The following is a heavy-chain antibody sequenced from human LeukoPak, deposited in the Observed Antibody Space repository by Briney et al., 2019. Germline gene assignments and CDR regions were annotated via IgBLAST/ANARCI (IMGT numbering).Heavy chain of an antibody. CDR1: GGSISSYF. V-gene: IGHV4-4*07. CDR3: ARVARIVGATDFYSDY. Sequence: SETLSLTCTVSGGSISSYFWSWLRQPAGKGLEWIGRIHNTGRTDYNPSLNSRVTMSIDTSENQLSLKLSSVTAADTAIYYCARVARIVGATDFYSDYWGQGALVTVSS. J-gene: IGHJ4*02. D-gene: IGHD1-26*01. CDR2: IHNTGRT.